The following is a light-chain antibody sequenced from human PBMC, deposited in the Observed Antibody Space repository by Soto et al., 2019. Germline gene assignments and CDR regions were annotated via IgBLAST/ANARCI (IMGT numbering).Light chain of an antibody. V-gene: IGKV1-5*01. CDR2: DAS. J-gene: IGKJ1*01. Sequence: DIQMTQSPSTLSASVGDRVTITCRASQSISSWLAWYQQKPGKAPKLLIYDASSLESGVPSRFSGSGSGTEFTLTISSLQPDDFATYYCQQYNSYSPAFGQGTKEE. CDR3: QQYNSYSPA. CDR1: QSISSW.